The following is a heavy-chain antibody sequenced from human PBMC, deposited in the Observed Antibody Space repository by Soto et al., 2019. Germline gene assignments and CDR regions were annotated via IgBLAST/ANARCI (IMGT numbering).Heavy chain of an antibody. V-gene: IGHV3-30*18. Sequence: GGSLRLSCAASGFTFSSYGMHWVRQAPGKGLEWVAVISYDGSNKYYADSVKGRFTISRDNSKNTLYLQMNSLRAEDTAVYYCAKDSQWFGELLSQSEPFDYWGQGTLVTVSS. D-gene: IGHD3-10*01. J-gene: IGHJ4*02. CDR1: GFTFSSYG. CDR2: ISYDGSNK. CDR3: AKDSQWFGELLSQSEPFDY.